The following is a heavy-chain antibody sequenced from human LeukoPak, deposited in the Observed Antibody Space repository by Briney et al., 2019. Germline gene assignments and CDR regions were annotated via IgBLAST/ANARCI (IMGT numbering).Heavy chain of an antibody. J-gene: IGHJ6*02. CDR3: ARGSQARYGMDV. Sequence: ASVKVSCKASGYTFTGYYMHWVRHAPGQGLEWMGWINPNSGGTNDAQKFQGRVTMTRDTSNSTAYMELTGLRSDDTAVYYCARGSQARYGMDVWGQGTTVTVSS. CDR2: INPNSGGT. CDR1: GYTFTGYY. V-gene: IGHV1-2*02.